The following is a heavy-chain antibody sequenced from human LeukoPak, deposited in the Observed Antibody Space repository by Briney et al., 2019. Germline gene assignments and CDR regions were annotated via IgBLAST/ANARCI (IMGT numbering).Heavy chain of an antibody. CDR1: GGSISSYY. V-gene: IGHV4-59*01. CDR2: IYYSGST. CDR3: ARHYSNWGDWFDP. Sequence: SETLSLTCTVSGGSISSYYWSWIRQPPGKGLEWIGYIYYSGSTNHNPSLKSRVTISVDTSKNQFSLKLSSVTAADTAVYYCARHYSNWGDWFDPWGQGTLVTVSS. D-gene: IGHD4-11*01. J-gene: IGHJ5*02.